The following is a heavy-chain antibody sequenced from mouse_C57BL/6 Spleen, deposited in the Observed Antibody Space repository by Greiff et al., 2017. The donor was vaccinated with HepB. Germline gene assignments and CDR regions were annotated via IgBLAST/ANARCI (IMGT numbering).Heavy chain of an antibody. Sequence: DVKLVESGGDLVKPGGSLKLSCAASGFTFSSYGMSWVRQTPDKRLEWVATISSGGSYTYYPDSVKGRFTISRDNAKNTLYLQMSSLKSEDTAMYYCARHTTVVDAMDYWGQGTSVTVSS. CDR2: ISSGGSYT. D-gene: IGHD1-1*01. V-gene: IGHV5-6*02. CDR3: ARHTTVVDAMDY. CDR1: GFTFSSYG. J-gene: IGHJ4*01.